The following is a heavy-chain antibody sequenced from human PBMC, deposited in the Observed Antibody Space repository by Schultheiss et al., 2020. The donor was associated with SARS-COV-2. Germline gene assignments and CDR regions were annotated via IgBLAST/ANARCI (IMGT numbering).Heavy chain of an antibody. V-gene: IGHV4-61*02. CDR3: ARDGRDDSYDYYDSSGYPA. CDR2: IYTSGST. Sequence: SETLSLTCTVSGGSISSGSYYWSWIRQPAGKGLEWIGRIYTSGSTNYNPSLKSRVTISVDTSKNQFSLKLSSVTAADTAVYYCARDGRDDSYDYYDSSGYPACGQGTLGTCSS. CDR1: GGSISSGSYY. J-gene: IGHJ5*02. D-gene: IGHD3-22*01.